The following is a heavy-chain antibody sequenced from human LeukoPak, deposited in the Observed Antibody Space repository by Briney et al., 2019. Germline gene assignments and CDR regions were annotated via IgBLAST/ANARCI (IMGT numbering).Heavy chain of an antibody. CDR3: ARQGSSGAFDY. Sequence: PSETLSLTCTVSGGSISSYYGRWTRQPRGRGLGWIGYIDDSGRTNYNPSPKSRVTISADTSKNQFSLKQSTVTAADTAVYYCARQGSSGAFDYWGQGTLVTVSS. CDR2: IDDSGRT. J-gene: IGHJ4*02. CDR1: GGSISSYY. D-gene: IGHD6-19*01. V-gene: IGHV4-59*08.